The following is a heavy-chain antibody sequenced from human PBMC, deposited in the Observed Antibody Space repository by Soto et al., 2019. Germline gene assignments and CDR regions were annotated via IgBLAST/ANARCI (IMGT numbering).Heavy chain of an antibody. CDR2: GYHGGNT. D-gene: IGHD5-18*01. Sequence: LVTLCLTWTVSCGSISSIGCYRACIRQPPGKGLEWIGSGYHGGNTYYNPSHKSRVTISVDTSTNQFSLKLNSVTAADTAVYYCARHLSGYGYLYFEYWGQGILVTVS. V-gene: IGHV4-39*01. J-gene: IGHJ4*02. CDR1: CGSISSIGCY. CDR3: ARHLSGYGYLYFEY.